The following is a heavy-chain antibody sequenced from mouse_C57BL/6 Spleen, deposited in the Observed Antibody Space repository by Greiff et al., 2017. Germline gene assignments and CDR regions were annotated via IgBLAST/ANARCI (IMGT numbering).Heavy chain of an antibody. Sequence: QVQLQQSGAELVKPGASVKISCKASGYAFSSYWMNWVKQRPGKGLEWIGQIYPGDGDTNYNGKFKGKGTLTADKSSRTAYMQLSSLTSADSAVYFCASYYGSSYPYYAMDYWGQGTSVTVSS. CDR2: IYPGDGDT. J-gene: IGHJ4*01. CDR1: GYAFSSYW. CDR3: ASYYGSSYPYYAMDY. D-gene: IGHD1-1*01. V-gene: IGHV1-80*01.